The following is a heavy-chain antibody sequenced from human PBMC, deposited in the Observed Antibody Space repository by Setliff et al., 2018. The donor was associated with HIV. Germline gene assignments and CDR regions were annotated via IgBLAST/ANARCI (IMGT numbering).Heavy chain of an antibody. J-gene: IGHJ3*02. CDR1: GGSVSTYY. Sequence: ETLSLTCTVSGGSVSTYYWSWIRQPAGKGLEWIGRIYTSGSTNYNPSIKSRVTMSVDTSKNQFSLKLSSVTAADTAVYYCARGTYYYDSSGFRDAFDIWGQGTMVTVSS. CDR2: IYTSGST. CDR3: ARGTYYYDSSGFRDAFDI. D-gene: IGHD3-22*01. V-gene: IGHV4-4*07.